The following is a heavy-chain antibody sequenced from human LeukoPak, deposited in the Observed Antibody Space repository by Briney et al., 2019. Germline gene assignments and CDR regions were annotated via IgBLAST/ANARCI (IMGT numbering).Heavy chain of an antibody. J-gene: IGHJ4*02. CDR2: IYTSGST. D-gene: IGHD5-12*01. V-gene: IGHV4-4*07. CDR1: GGSISSYY. Sequence: SETLSLTCTVSGGSISSYYWSWIRQPAGKGREWIGRIYTSGSTNYNPSLRSRVTMSVDTSKNQFSLMLSSVTAADTGVYYCARGLSGYDDYWGQGTLVTVSS. CDR3: ARGLSGYDDY.